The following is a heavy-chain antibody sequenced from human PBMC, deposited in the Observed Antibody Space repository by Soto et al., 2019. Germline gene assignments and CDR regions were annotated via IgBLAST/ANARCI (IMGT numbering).Heavy chain of an antibody. D-gene: IGHD6-6*01. CDR1: GFTFSSFA. Sequence: EMQLLESGGGLVQPGGSLRLSCAASGFTFSSFAMSWVRQAPGKGLDWVSAISGSGGSTYSADSVKGRFTISRDNSKNTLYLQMSSLRAEDTAVYYCAGGSSKSWFDPWGQGTLVTVSS. CDR3: AGGSSKSWFDP. CDR2: ISGSGGST. J-gene: IGHJ5*02. V-gene: IGHV3-23*01.